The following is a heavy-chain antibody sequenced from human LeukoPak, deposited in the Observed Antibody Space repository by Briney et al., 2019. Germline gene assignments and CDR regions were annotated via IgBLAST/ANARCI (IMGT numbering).Heavy chain of an antibody. CDR1: GFTFSNYA. D-gene: IGHD3-22*01. Sequence: GGSLRLSCAASGFTFSNYAMRWVRQAPGKGLEWVSGISGSGDSTYYADSVKGRFTISRDNAKNSLHLQMNSLRAEDTAVYYCARDPYYYESSGYFFGAFDIWGQGTMVTVSS. V-gene: IGHV3-23*01. CDR2: ISGSGDST. J-gene: IGHJ3*02. CDR3: ARDPYYYESSGYFFGAFDI.